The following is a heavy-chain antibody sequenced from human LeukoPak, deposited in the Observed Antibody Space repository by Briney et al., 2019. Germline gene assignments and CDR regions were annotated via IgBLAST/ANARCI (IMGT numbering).Heavy chain of an antibody. CDR3: ARDMTDWWFDP. CDR2: IYYSGST. J-gene: IGHJ5*02. Sequence: SETLSLTYTVSGGSISSGGYYWSWIRQHPGKGLEWIGYIYYSGSTHYNPPLKSRVTISVDTSKNQFSLKLSSVTAADTAVYYCARDMTDWWFDPWGQGTLVTVSS. V-gene: IGHV4-31*03. CDR1: GGSISSGGYY. D-gene: IGHD3-9*01.